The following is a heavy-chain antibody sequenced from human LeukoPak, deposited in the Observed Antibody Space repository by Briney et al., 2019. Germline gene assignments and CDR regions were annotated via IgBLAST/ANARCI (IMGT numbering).Heavy chain of an antibody. CDR3: ARLVVVTASIDY. Sequence: ASVKVSCKASGYTFTSYGISWVRQAPGQGLEWMGRINPNSGGTNYAQKFQGRVTMTRDTSISTAYMELSRLRSDDTAVYYCARLVVVTASIDYWGQGTLVTVSS. J-gene: IGHJ4*02. D-gene: IGHD2-21*02. V-gene: IGHV1-2*06. CDR1: GYTFTSYG. CDR2: INPNSGGT.